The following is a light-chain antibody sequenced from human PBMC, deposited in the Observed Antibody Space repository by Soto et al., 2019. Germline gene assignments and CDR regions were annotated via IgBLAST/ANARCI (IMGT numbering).Light chain of an antibody. CDR1: QSVRSSY. CDR3: QQYDTSPGT. CDR2: GAS. J-gene: IGKJ1*01. Sequence: EIVLTQSPGTLSSSPGERATLSCRASQSVRSSYLAWYQQKPGQAPRLLISGASSRATGIPDRFSGSGSGTDFTLTISRLEPEDFAVYYCQQYDTSPGTFGQGTKVDIK. V-gene: IGKV3-20*01.